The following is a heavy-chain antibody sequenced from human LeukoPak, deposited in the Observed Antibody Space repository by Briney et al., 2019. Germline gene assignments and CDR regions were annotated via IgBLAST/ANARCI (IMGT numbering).Heavy chain of an antibody. J-gene: IGHJ6*02. CDR3: ARDLDTYYGMDV. Sequence: GGSLRLSCAASGFTFSTYSMNWGRQAPGKGLEWVSYISSRSSTIYYVDSVKGRFTISRDNAKNSLYLQMNSLRAEDTAVYYCARDLDTYYGMDVWGQGTTVTVSS. CDR2: ISSRSSTI. D-gene: IGHD5-18*01. V-gene: IGHV3-48*01. CDR1: GFTFSTYS.